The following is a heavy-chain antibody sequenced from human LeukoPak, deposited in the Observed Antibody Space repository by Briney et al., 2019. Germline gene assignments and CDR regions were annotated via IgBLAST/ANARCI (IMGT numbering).Heavy chain of an antibody. CDR3: ARQTGSGLFILP. CDR1: GDSISSDGHS. Sequence: PSETLSLTCGVSGDSISSDGHSWSWIRQPPGKGLEWVGYIYHSGAAYHNPSLKSRLALSVDTSKNQFSLRLTSVTAADTAVYYCARQTGSGLFILPGGQGTLVTVSS. CDR2: IYHSGAA. J-gene: IGHJ4*02. V-gene: IGHV4-30-4*07. D-gene: IGHD3/OR15-3a*01.